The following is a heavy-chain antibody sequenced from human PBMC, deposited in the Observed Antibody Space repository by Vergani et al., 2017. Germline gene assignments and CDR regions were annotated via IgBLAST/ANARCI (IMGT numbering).Heavy chain of an antibody. CDR2: IYYSGST. D-gene: IGHD3/OR15-3a*01. V-gene: IGHV4-59*01. CDR3: ARAQRDGGLVPPGD. Sequence: QVQLQESGPGLVKPSETLSLTCTVSGGSISSYYWSWIRQPPGKGLEWIGYIYYSGSTNYNPSLKSRVTISVDTSKNQFSLKLSSVTAADTAVYYCARAQRDGGLVPPGDWGQGTLVTVSS. J-gene: IGHJ4*02. CDR1: GGSISSYY.